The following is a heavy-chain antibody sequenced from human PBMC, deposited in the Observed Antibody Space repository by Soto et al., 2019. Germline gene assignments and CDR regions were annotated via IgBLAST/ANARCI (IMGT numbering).Heavy chain of an antibody. CDR1: GDSVSSNSAA. CDR3: ARDRRLQYYDSSGYYLFDI. CDR2: TYYRSKWYN. V-gene: IGHV6-1*01. D-gene: IGHD3-22*01. Sequence: LSATCAISGDSVSSNSAAWNWIRQSPSRGLEWLGRTYYRSKWYNDYAVSVKSRITINPDTSKNQYSLQLNSVTPEDTAVYYCARDRRLQYYDSSGYYLFDIWGQGTMVTVSS. J-gene: IGHJ3*02.